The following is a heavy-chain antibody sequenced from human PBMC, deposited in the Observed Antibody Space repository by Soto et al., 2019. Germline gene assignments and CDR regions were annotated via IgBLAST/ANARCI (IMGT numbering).Heavy chain of an antibody. CDR2: IDWDDDK. CDR1: GFSLSTSRMC. CDR3: ARIGTGTRSYFDF. J-gene: IGHJ4*02. D-gene: IGHD1-1*01. V-gene: IGHV2-70*17. Sequence: SGPTLVNPTQTLTLTCTFSGFSLSTSRMCVIWIRQPPGKALEWLARIDWDDDKFYSTSLKTRLAISKDTSENQVVLTMTNMDPVDTATYYCARIGTGTRSYFDFWGQGTLVTVS.